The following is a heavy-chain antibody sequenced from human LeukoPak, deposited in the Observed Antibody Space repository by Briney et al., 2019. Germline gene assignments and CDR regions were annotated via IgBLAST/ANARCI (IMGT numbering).Heavy chain of an antibody. CDR3: ARRLRGYSGYDYYYYMDV. Sequence: SETLSLTCTVSGGSISSYYWSWIRQPPGKGLEWIGYIYYSGSTNYHPSLKSRVTISVDTSKNQFSLKLSSVTAADTAVYYCARRLRGYSGYDYYYYMDVWGKGTTVTVSS. CDR2: IYYSGST. CDR1: GGSISSYY. J-gene: IGHJ6*03. D-gene: IGHD5-12*01. V-gene: IGHV4-59*01.